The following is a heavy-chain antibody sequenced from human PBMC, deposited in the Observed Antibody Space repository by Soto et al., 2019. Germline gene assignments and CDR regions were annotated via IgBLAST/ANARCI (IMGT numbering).Heavy chain of an antibody. CDR2: IYSGGST. J-gene: IGHJ6*02. Sequence: EVQLVESGGGLIQPGGSLRLSCAASGFTVSSNYMSWVRQAPGKGLEWVSVIYSGGSTYYADSVKGRFTISRDNSKRTMYLQMNSLRAESTAVDYCATMTTVLGHYYYVMDVWGQGTTVTVSS. D-gene: IGHD4-4*01. CDR1: GFTVSSNY. CDR3: ATMTTVLGHYYYVMDV. V-gene: IGHV3-53*01.